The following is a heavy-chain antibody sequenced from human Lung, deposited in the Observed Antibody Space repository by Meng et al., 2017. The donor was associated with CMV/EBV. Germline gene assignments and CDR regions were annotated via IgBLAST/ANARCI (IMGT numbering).Heavy chain of an antibody. CDR1: GFTFSSYS. V-gene: IGHV3-21*01. J-gene: IGHJ6*02. D-gene: IGHD3-22*01. CDR2: ISSSSSYI. Sequence: GESXKISCAASGFTFSSYSMNWVRQAPGKGLEWVSSISSSSSYIYYADSVKGRFTISRDNAKNSLYLQMNSLRAEDTAVYYCARDPLSHYNSSGHYWYYGMDVWGQGTTVTVSS. CDR3: ARDPLSHYNSSGHYWYYGMDV.